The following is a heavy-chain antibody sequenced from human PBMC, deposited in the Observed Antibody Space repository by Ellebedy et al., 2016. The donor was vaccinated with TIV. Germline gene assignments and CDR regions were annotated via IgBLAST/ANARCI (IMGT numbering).Heavy chain of an antibody. CDR3: ARRDLSGYDYDY. V-gene: IGHV3-21*01. CDR2: ISSSSSYI. Sequence: GESLKISCAASGFTFSSYGMHWVRQAPGKGLEWVSSISSSSSYIYYADSVKGRFTISRDNAKNSLYLQMNSLRAENTAVYYCARRDLSGYDYDYWGQGTLVTVSS. D-gene: IGHD5-12*01. J-gene: IGHJ4*02. CDR1: GFTFSSYG.